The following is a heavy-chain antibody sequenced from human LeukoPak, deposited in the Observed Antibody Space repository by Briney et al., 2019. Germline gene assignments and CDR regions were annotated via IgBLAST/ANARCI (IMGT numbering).Heavy chain of an antibody. Sequence: GGTLRLSCAASGFTFSSYGMSWVRQAPGKGLEWVSAISGSGGSTYYADSVKGRFTISRDNSKNTLYLQMNSLRAEDTAVYYCAKGSDVWFGDLDYWGQGTLVTVSS. V-gene: IGHV3-23*01. J-gene: IGHJ4*02. D-gene: IGHD3-10*01. CDR1: GFTFSSYG. CDR2: ISGSGGST. CDR3: AKGSDVWFGDLDY.